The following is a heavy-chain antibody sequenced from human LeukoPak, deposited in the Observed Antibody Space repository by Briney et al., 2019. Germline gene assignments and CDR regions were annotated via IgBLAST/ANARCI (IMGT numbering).Heavy chain of an antibody. D-gene: IGHD3-22*01. V-gene: IGHV3-53*01. CDR1: GFTVSSNY. CDR2: IYSGGST. J-gene: IGHJ4*02. CDR3: ARDVGRYYDSSGYKNLRVY. Sequence: GGSLRLSCAASGFTVSSNYMSWVRQAPGKGLEWVSVIYSGGSTYYADSVKGRFTISRDNSKNTLYLQMNSLRAEDTAVYYCARDVGRYYDSSGYKNLRVYWGQGTLVTVSS.